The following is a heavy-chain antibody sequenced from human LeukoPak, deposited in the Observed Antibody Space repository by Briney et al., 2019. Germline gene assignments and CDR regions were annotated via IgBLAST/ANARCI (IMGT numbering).Heavy chain of an antibody. J-gene: IGHJ6*02. D-gene: IGHD3-22*01. V-gene: IGHV3-33*01. Sequence: GTSLRLSCAASKFTFSSYPMHWVRQAPGKGLEWVAVIWYDGSNTYYTDSGKGRFTISRDNSKNTLNLQMNSLRAEDTAEYYCARGPNYYDSSGPPGRLDVWGQGTTVTVSS. CDR2: IWYDGSNT. CDR3: ARGPNYYDSSGPPGRLDV. CDR1: KFTFSSYP.